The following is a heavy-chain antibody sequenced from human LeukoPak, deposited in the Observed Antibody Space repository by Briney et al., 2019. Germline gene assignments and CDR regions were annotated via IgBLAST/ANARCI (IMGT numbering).Heavy chain of an antibody. CDR1: GFIFSNYG. Sequence: HPGGTLRLSCEASGFIFSNYGMNWVRQAPGKGLEWVSAISGGGGSTYYADSVKGRFTISRDNSKNTLYLQMNSLRAEDTAVYYCAEDKYGGSGSYGFDYWGQGTLVTVSS. CDR2: ISGGGGST. D-gene: IGHD3-10*01. V-gene: IGHV3-23*01. CDR3: AEDKYGGSGSYGFDY. J-gene: IGHJ4*02.